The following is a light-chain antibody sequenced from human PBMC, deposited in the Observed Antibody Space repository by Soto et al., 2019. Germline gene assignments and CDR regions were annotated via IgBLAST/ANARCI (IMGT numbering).Light chain of an antibody. CDR3: SSYTGSNTRYV. Sequence: QSALTQPASVSGSPGQSITISCTGTSSDVGGYHYVSWYQQHPGKAPKLMIYDVSSRPSGVSYRFSGSKSGNTASLTISGLPAEDEADYYCSSYTGSNTRYVFGTGTKVTVL. CDR2: DVS. J-gene: IGLJ1*01. V-gene: IGLV2-14*03. CDR1: SSDVGGYHY.